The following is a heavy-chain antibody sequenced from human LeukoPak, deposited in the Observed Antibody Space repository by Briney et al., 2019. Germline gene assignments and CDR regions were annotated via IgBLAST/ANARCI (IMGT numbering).Heavy chain of an antibody. CDR3: ARNTYYDFWSGYYSHFDY. CDR1: GGSISSSSYY. Sequence: SETLSLTCTVSGGSISSSSYYWGWIRQPPGKGLEWIGYIYYSGSTYYNPSLKSRVTISVDTSKNQFSLKLSSVTAADTAVYYCARNTYYDFWSGYYSHFDYWGQGTLVTVSS. D-gene: IGHD3-3*01. V-gene: IGHV4-30-4*08. J-gene: IGHJ4*02. CDR2: IYYSGST.